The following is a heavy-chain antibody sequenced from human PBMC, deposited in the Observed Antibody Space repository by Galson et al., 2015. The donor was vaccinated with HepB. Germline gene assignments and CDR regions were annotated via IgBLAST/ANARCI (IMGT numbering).Heavy chain of an antibody. Sequence: ETLSLTCAVYGGSFSGYYWSWIRQPPGKGLEWIGEINHSGSTNYNPSLKSRVTISVDTSKNQFSLKLSSVTAADTAVYYCARAPYPPPIAAAGTFDYWGQGTLVTVSS. D-gene: IGHD6-13*01. V-gene: IGHV4-34*01. CDR3: ARAPYPPPIAAAGTFDY. J-gene: IGHJ4*02. CDR1: GGSFSGYY. CDR2: INHSGST.